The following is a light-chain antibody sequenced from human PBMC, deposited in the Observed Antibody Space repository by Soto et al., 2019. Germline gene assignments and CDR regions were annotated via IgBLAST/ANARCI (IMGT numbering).Light chain of an antibody. CDR1: SSDVGGYNY. Sequence: QSALTQPRSVSGTPGQSVTISCTGTSSDVGGYNYVSWYQQHPGKAPKLIMYDVSKRPSGVPDRFSGSTSGKTASLTISGLQAEDEAEYYCCSYAGSYTYVFGTETKVTVL. CDR3: CSYAGSYTYV. CDR2: DVS. J-gene: IGLJ1*01. V-gene: IGLV2-11*01.